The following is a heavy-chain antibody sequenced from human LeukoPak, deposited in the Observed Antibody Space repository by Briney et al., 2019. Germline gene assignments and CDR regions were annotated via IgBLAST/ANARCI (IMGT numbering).Heavy chain of an antibody. J-gene: IGHJ1*01. V-gene: IGHV1-69*02. CDR3: ARHSPRGNYDFWSGYPEYFQH. CDR1: GGTFSSYT. D-gene: IGHD3-3*01. CDR2: IIPILGIA. Sequence: GASVKVSCKASGGTFSSYTISWVRQAPGQGLEWTGRIIPILGIANYAQKFQGRVTITADKSTSTAYMELSSLRSEDTAVYYCARHSPRGNYDFWSGYPEYFQHWGQGTLVTVSS.